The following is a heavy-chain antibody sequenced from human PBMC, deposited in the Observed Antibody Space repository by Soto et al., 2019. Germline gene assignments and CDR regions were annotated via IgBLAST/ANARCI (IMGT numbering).Heavy chain of an antibody. CDR3: ARSIGPRGDSFDY. D-gene: IGHD2-15*01. CDR1: GGSISSGGYY. V-gene: IGHV4-31*03. Sequence: SETLSLTCTVSGGSISSGGYYWSWIRQHPGKGLEWIGYIYYSGSTYYNPSLKSRVTISVDTSKNQFSLKLSSVTAADTAVYYWARSIGPRGDSFDYWGQGTLVTVSS. J-gene: IGHJ4*02. CDR2: IYYSGST.